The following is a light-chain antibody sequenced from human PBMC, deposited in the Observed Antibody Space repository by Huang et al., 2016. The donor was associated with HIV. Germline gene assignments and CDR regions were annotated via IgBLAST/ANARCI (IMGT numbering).Light chain of an antibody. CDR1: QSVSNSY. Sequence: EIVLTQSPGTLSFSPGERATLSCRASQSVSNSYLAWYQQKPGQAPRRLIYGASIRATGIPDRFSGSGSGTDFTLTITRLEPEDFAVFYCQQYGSSPYTFGQGTKLEIK. CDR2: GAS. CDR3: QQYGSSPYT. V-gene: IGKV3-20*01. J-gene: IGKJ2*01.